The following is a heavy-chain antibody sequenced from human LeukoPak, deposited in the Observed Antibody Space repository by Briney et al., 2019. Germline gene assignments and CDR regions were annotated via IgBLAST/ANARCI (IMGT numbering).Heavy chain of an antibody. CDR2: IYYSGST. Sequence: SETLSLACTVSGGSISSYYWSWIRQPPGKGLEWIGYIYYSGSTIYNPSLKSRVTISVDTSKNQFSLKLSSVTAADTAVYYCARQRGSSSSWYFDYWGQGTLVTVSS. D-gene: IGHD6-13*01. J-gene: IGHJ4*02. CDR1: GGSISSYY. V-gene: IGHV4-59*08. CDR3: ARQRGSSSSWYFDY.